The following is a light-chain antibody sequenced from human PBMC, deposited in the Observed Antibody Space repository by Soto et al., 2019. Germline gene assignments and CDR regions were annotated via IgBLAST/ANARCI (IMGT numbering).Light chain of an antibody. CDR1: QSVSSN. CDR2: GAS. J-gene: IGKJ4*01. V-gene: IGKV3D-15*01. Sequence: EIVMKQSPATLSVSPGERATLSCRASQSVSSNLAWYQQKPGQAPRLLIYGASSRATGIPARFSGGGSGTEFTLTISSLQSEDFAVYYCQQYKNWPPLTFGGGTKVEIK. CDR3: QQYKNWPPLT.